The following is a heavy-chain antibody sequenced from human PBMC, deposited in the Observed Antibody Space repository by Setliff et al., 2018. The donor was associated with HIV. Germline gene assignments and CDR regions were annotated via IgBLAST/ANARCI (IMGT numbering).Heavy chain of an antibody. CDR2: ISDTSATI. Sequence: PGGSLRLSCAASGFTFNTYTMNWVRQAPGKGLEWLSYISDTSATISYADSVKGRFTISRDNAKNSLYLQMNSLRAEDTAVYYCAKVFLFGIDVFDIWGQGTMVTVSS. CDR1: GFTFNTYT. V-gene: IGHV3-48*01. D-gene: IGHD3-16*01. J-gene: IGHJ3*02. CDR3: AKVFLFGIDVFDI.